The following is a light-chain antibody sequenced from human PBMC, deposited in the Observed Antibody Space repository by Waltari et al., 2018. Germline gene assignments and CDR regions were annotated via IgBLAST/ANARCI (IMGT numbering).Light chain of an antibody. Sequence: DVVMTQTPLSLPVTLGQPASLSCRSSQSLVHSDGKTYLSWLQERPGQPPRLLIYQISSRFSGVPDRFSGSGAVTDFTLKISRVEPEDVGVYYCLQTEQFPWTFGQGTKVEIQ. CDR2: QIS. V-gene: IGKV2-24*01. CDR1: QSLVHSDGKTY. J-gene: IGKJ1*01. CDR3: LQTEQFPWT.